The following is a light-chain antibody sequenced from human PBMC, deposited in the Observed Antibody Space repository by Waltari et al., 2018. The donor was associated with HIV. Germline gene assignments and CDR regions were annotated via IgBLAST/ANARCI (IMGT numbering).Light chain of an antibody. V-gene: IGLV4-69*01. J-gene: IGLJ3*02. CDR1: SEHANFA. Sequence: QIILTHSPSAPSSPGAPVQPTRTLSSEHANFAIPTPQQQPEKGPRYLMKLNSDGSHTKGDGIPDRFSGSSSGAERYLSISSLHSDDEADYYCQTWGMGIVVFGGGTKLTVL. CDR3: QTWGMGIVV. CDR2: LNSDGSH.